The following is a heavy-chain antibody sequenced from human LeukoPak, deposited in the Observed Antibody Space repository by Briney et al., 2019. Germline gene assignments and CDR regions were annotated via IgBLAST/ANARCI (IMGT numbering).Heavy chain of an antibody. Sequence: SETLSLTCTVSGGSISSGSYYWSWIRQPARKGLEWIGRIYTSGSTNYNPSLKSRVTISVDTSKNQFSLKLSSVTAADTAVYYCARRAPSPYSSSSFYYYYYMDVWGKGTTVTVSS. J-gene: IGHJ6*03. D-gene: IGHD6-6*01. V-gene: IGHV4-61*02. CDR1: GGSISSGSYY. CDR2: IYTSGST. CDR3: ARRAPSPYSSSSFYYYYYMDV.